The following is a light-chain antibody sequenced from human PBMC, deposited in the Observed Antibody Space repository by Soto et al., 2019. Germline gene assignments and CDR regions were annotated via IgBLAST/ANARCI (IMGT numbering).Light chain of an antibody. CDR3: QQSYXXXPT. J-gene: IGKJ1*01. CDR2: AAS. V-gene: IGKV1-39*01. CDR1: QSISSY. Sequence: DIHMTQSPSSLSASVGDRVTITCRAIQSISSYLNWYQQKPGKAPKLLIFAASSLQSGVPSRFSGSRSGPDFTLTISSLQPEDFXXXXXQQSYXXXPTXGQGTKVDIK.